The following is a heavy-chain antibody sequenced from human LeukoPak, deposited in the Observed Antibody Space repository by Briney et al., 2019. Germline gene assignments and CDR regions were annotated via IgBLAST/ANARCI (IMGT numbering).Heavy chain of an antibody. Sequence: GSLRLSCAASGFTFSSYSMNWVRQPPGKGLEWIGSIYYSGSTYYNPSLKSRVTISVDTSKNQFSLKLSSVTAADTAVYYCARRYGDYGVYFDYWGQGTLVTVSS. J-gene: IGHJ4*02. CDR1: GFTFSSYSMN. D-gene: IGHD4-17*01. CDR2: IYYSGST. V-gene: IGHV4-39*01. CDR3: ARRYGDYGVYFDY.